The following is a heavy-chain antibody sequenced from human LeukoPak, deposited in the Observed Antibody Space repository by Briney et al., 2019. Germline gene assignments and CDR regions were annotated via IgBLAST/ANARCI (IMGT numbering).Heavy chain of an antibody. CDR2: ISTSSSYI. Sequence: GGSLRLSCAASGFTFSSYEMNWVRQAPGKGLEWVSFISTSSSYIHNADSVKGRFTISRDNAENSLYLQMNSLRAEDTAVYYCARAAIAAARIYYYMDVWGKGTTVTVSS. CDR1: GFTFSSYE. D-gene: IGHD6-13*01. J-gene: IGHJ6*03. V-gene: IGHV3-21*01. CDR3: ARAAIAAARIYYYMDV.